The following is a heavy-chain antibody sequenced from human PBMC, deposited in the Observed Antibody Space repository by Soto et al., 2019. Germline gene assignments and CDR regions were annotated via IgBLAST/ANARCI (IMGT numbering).Heavy chain of an antibody. V-gene: IGHV6-1*01. CDR2: TYYRSRWYN. D-gene: IGHD1-7*01. CDR3: AGTTSLQWYYMDV. Sequence: SQTLSLTCAISGDSVSSNSAAWNWIRQSPSRGLEWLGRTYYRSRWYNDYAVSVKSRITANPDTSKNQFSLHLNSVTPEGTAVYYCAGTTSLQWYYMDVWDKGTTVTVSS. CDR1: GDSVSSNSAA. J-gene: IGHJ6*03.